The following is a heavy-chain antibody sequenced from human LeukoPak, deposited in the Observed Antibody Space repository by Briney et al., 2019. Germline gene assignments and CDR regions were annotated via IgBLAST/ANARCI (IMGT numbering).Heavy chain of an antibody. CDR1: GFTFSDYI. Sequence: PGGSLRLSCAAPGFTFSDYIMDWVRQAPGKGLEWIGRIRRKGQSYTTEYAASVKGRFTISRDDSESSLYLHMNSLKTEDTAVYYCSRDGGEGGRSAFDIWGQGTMVTVSS. CDR3: SRDGGEGGRSAFDI. D-gene: IGHD2-15*01. CDR2: IRRKGQSYTT. J-gene: IGHJ3*02. V-gene: IGHV3-72*01.